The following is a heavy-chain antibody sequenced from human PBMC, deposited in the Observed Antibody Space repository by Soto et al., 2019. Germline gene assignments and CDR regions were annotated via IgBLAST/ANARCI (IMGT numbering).Heavy chain of an antibody. CDR2: IYSGGST. D-gene: IGHD6-13*01. Sequence: GGSLRLSCAASGFTVSSNYMSWVRQAPGKGLEWVSVIYSGGSTYYADSVKGRFTISRDNSKNTLYLQMNSLRAEDTAVYYCARDLILGSSWYAVEMSATFDPWGQGTLVTVSS. V-gene: IGHV3-66*01. J-gene: IGHJ5*02. CDR1: GFTVSSNY. CDR3: ARDLILGSSWYAVEMSATFDP.